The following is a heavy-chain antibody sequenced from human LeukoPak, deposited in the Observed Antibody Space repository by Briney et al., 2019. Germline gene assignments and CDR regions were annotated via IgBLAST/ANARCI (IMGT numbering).Heavy chain of an antibody. Sequence: GASVKVSCKASGGTFSSYAISWVRQAPGQGLEWMGRIIPILGIANYAQKFQGRVTITADKSTSTAYMELSSLRSEDTAVYYCARVGGLYSGYDEVYYYYGMDVWGQGTTVTVSS. CDR3: ARVGGLYSGYDEVYYYYGMDV. J-gene: IGHJ6*02. CDR1: GGTFSSYA. V-gene: IGHV1-69*04. CDR2: IIPILGIA. D-gene: IGHD5-12*01.